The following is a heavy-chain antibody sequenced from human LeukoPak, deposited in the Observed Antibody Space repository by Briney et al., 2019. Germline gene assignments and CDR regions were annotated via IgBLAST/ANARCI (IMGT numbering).Heavy chain of an antibody. D-gene: IGHD3-10*01. Sequence: ASVKVSCKASGYTFTSYGFSWVRQAPGQGLEWMGWINPNSGGTNYAQKFQGRATMTRDTSISTAYMELSRLRSDDTAVYYCARDRGIDYYGSGSYYRHYYYYMDVWGKGTTVTVSS. V-gene: IGHV1-2*02. CDR2: INPNSGGT. J-gene: IGHJ6*03. CDR3: ARDRGIDYYGSGSYYRHYYYYMDV. CDR1: GYTFTSYG.